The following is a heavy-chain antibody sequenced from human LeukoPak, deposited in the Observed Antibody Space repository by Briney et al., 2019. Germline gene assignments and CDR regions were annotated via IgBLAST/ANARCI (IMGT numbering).Heavy chain of an antibody. CDR2: ISGSGGST. D-gene: IGHD2-2*01. CDR1: GFTFSSYA. Sequence: PGGSLRLSCAASGFTFSSYAMSWVRQAPGKGLEWVSAISGSGGSTYYADSVKGRFTISRDNSKHTLYLQMNSLRAEDTAVYYCAKVPAAYNWFDPWGQGTLVTVSS. V-gene: IGHV3-23*01. CDR3: AKVPAAYNWFDP. J-gene: IGHJ5*02.